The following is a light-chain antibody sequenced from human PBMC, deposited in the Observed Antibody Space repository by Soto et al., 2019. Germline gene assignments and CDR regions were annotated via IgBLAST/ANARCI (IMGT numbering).Light chain of an antibody. J-gene: IGKJ1*01. CDR3: QQYNNYPWT. V-gene: IGKV1-5*03. Sequence: DIQMTQSTSTLSATVGDRVTITCRASQSISIWLAWYQQKPGKAPNLLISKASSLESGVPSRFIGSGSGTEFTLTISSLQPDDFATYYCQQYNNYPWTFGQGTKVEIK. CDR1: QSISIW. CDR2: KAS.